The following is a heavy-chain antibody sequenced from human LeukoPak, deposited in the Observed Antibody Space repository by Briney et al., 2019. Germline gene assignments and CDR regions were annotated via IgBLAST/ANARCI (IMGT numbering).Heavy chain of an antibody. CDR1: SGSISSYY. CDR2: IYYSGST. D-gene: IGHD2-15*01. V-gene: IGHV4-59*01. J-gene: IGHJ4*02. CDR3: ARLNRSGPDY. Sequence: ASETLSLTSTLSSGSISSYYWSWIRQPPGTGLEWIGYIYYSGSTNYNPSLKSRVTISVDTSKNQFSLKLSSVTAADTAVYYCARLNRSGPDYWGQGTLVTVSS.